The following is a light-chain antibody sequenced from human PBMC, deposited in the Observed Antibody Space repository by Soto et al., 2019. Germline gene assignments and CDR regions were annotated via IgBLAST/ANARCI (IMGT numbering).Light chain of an antibody. CDR1: QSVSSSY. CDR2: GAS. V-gene: IGKV3-20*01. Sequence: EIVLTQSPGTVSLSPGERATLSCRASQSVSSSYLAWYQQKPGQTPGLLIYGASSRATGIPDRFSGSGSGTDFTLNISRLEPEDFAVYYCQQYGSSPLTFGGGTKVDIK. CDR3: QQYGSSPLT. J-gene: IGKJ4*01.